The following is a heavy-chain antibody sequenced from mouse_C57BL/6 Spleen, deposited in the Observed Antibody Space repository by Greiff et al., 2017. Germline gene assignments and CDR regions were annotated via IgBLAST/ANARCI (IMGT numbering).Heavy chain of an antibody. D-gene: IGHD1-1*01. CDR1: GYSFTDYD. J-gene: IGHJ2*01. Sequence: EVQLLQSGPELVKPGASVKISCKASGYSFTDYDMTWVQQSNGKSLEWIGAINPNYGTTSYNQKFKGKATLTVDQSSNTAYMQLNSLTSEGSAVYYCAYGSKKSLDYWGQGTTLTVSS. V-gene: IGHV1-39*01. CDR2: INPNYGTT. CDR3: AYGSKKSLDY.